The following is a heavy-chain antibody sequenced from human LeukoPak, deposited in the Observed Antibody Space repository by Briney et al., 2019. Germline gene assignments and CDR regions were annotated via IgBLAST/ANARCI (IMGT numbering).Heavy chain of an antibody. D-gene: IGHD3-16*01. CDR3: ARDLRESWAFFDY. J-gene: IGHJ4*02. Sequence: GGSLRLSCAASGFTFTSFTMTWVRQAPGNGLEWVSAITGSGGRTFYADSVKGRFTISRDNSRNTLYLQMNSLKTEDTAMYYCARDLRESWAFFDYWGQGTLVTVSS. CDR2: ITGSGGRT. V-gene: IGHV3-23*01. CDR1: GFTFTSFT.